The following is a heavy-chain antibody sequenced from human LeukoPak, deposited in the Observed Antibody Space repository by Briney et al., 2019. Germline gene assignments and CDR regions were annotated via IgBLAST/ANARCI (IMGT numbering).Heavy chain of an antibody. V-gene: IGHV4-59*01. Sequence: PSETLSLTCTVSGGSISSYYWNWIRQPPGKGLERIGYIYSSGSTNYNPSLKSRVTISVDTSRNQFSLKLSSVTTADTAVYYCARGYGYYFESWGQGTLVTVSS. CDR2: IYSSGST. J-gene: IGHJ4*02. D-gene: IGHD5-18*01. CDR1: GGSISSYY. CDR3: ARGYGYYFES.